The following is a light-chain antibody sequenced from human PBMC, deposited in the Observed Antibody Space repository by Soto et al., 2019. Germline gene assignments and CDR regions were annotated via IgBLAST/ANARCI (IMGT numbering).Light chain of an antibody. Sequence: DIQLTQSPSFLSASVGDRVTITCRASQGISSYLAWYQQKPGKAPKLLISAASTSQSGVPSRFSGSGSGTEFTLTISSLQPEDFATYYCQQLNSYLSFTFGPGTKVDFK. CDR1: QGISSY. CDR2: AAS. J-gene: IGKJ3*01. CDR3: QQLNSYLSFT. V-gene: IGKV1-9*01.